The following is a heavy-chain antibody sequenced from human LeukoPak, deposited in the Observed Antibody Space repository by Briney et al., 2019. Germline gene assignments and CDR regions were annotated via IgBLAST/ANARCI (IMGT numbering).Heavy chain of an antibody. CDR2: IYYSGST. V-gene: IGHV4-39*01. Sequence: SETLSLTCTVSGASISSDSYYWGWIRQPPGKGLEWIGSIYYSGSTYYNPSLKSRVTISVDTSKNQFSLKLSSVTAADTAVYYCARHRMDGYSWNWGQGTLVTVSS. D-gene: IGHD3-22*01. CDR3: ARHRMDGYSWN. CDR1: GASISSDSYY. J-gene: IGHJ4*02.